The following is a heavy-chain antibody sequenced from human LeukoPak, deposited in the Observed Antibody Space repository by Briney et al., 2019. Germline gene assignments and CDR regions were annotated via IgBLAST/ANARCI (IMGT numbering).Heavy chain of an antibody. CDR1: RGSLSSSDHC. D-gene: IGHD3-9*01. J-gene: IGHJ4*02. CDR3: ARLGYEIVTDYYNVFDA. Sequence: PSETLSLTCSVSRGSLSSSDHCWTWIRQTPGNGLHWIASVYYTGVTYYNPSPTTGVIISADTSKNQFSLKVNSVTAADTGVYYCARLGYEIVTDYYNVFDAWGQGILVTVSS. V-gene: IGHV4-39*01. CDR2: VYYTGVT.